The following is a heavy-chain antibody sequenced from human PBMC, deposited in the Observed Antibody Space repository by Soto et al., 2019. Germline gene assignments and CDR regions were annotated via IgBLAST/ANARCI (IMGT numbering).Heavy chain of an antibody. D-gene: IGHD3-3*01. Sequence: SVKVSCKATGVTFSRYPINWVRQSTGQRLEWIGGVIASFGTANYAQKFQGRVTITADEATSTTNMELSSLRAEDTAVYYCAKGLLPDYDFPPDPWGQGTLVTVSS. CDR2: VIASFGTA. CDR3: AKGLLPDYDFPPDP. J-gene: IGHJ5*02. CDR1: GVTFSRYP. V-gene: IGHV1-69*13.